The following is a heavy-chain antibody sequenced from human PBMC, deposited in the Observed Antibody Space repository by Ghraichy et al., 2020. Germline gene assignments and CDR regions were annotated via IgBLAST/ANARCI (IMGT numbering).Heavy chain of an antibody. J-gene: IGHJ4*02. V-gene: IGHV3-48*02. CDR1: GFTFSSYS. Sequence: LSLTCAASGFTFSSYSMNWVRQAPGKGLEWVSYISSSRSSIYYADSVKGRFTISRDNAKNSLYLQMNSLRDEDTAVYYCARGLPNPYYFDYWGQGTLVT. CDR2: ISSSRSSI. CDR3: ARGLPNPYYFDY.